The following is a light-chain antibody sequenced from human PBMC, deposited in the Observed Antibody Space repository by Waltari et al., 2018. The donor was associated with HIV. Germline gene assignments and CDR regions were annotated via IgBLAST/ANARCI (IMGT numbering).Light chain of an antibody. CDR2: VNT. V-gene: IGLV1-40*01. J-gene: IGLJ2*01. Sequence: QSVLTQPPSVSGAPGQRVTIPCTGSSSNIGAGYDVHWYQQLPGTAPKLLMFVNTNRTSGVPDRFSGSKSGTSASLAITGLQADDEADYYCQSYDSSLSAVVFGGGTKLTVL. CDR1: SSNIGAGYD. CDR3: QSYDSSLSAVV.